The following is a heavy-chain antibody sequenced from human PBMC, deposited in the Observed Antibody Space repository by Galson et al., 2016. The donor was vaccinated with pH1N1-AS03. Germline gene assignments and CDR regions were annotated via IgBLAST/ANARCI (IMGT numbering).Heavy chain of an antibody. Sequence: QSGAEVKKPGGSLTISCQASGYIFTSFWIGWVRQMPGKGLEWMGIIYPDDSDTRYSPSFKGQVTISADKSITNAYLQWTSLKASDPAIYYCAEPCGYSDDYWGQGTPVTVSS. V-gene: IGHV5-51*01. CDR2: IYPDDSDT. D-gene: IGHD2-15*01. CDR3: AEPCGYSDDY. J-gene: IGHJ4*02. CDR1: GYIFTSFW.